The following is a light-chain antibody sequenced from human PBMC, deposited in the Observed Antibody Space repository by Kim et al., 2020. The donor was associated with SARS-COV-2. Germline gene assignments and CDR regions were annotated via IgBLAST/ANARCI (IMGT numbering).Light chain of an antibody. Sequence: SASPGQKANLPSSVDKVGVKYACLYPQKPCQSPVLLIYQASKRPSGIPERFSGSNSGNTATLPIRGPQAMDEADYYCQAWYCCTVVFGTGSKVTFL. V-gene: IGLV3-1*01. CDR2: QAS. CDR3: QAWYCCTVV. J-gene: IGLJ1*01. CDR1: KVGVKY.